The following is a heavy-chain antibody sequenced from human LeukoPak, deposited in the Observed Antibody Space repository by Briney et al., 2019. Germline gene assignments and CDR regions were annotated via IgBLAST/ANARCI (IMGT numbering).Heavy chain of an antibody. V-gene: IGHV3-23*01. CDR2: ISGSGGST. CDR1: GFTFSSYW. D-gene: IGHD4-23*01. Sequence: GGSLRLSCAASGFTFSSYWMSWVRQAPGKGLEWVSAISGSGGSTYYADSVKGRFTISRDNSKNTLYLQMNSLRAEDTAVYYCAKDLHDTDYGGGRGAFDIWGQGTMVTVSS. CDR3: AKDLHDTDYGGGRGAFDI. J-gene: IGHJ3*02.